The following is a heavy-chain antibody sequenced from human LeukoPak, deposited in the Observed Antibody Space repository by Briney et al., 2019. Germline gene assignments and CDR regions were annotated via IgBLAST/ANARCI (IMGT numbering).Heavy chain of an antibody. D-gene: IGHD2-2*02. CDR2: IIPIFGTA. V-gene: IGHV1-69*05. CDR1: GGTFSSYA. Sequence: SVKVSCKASGGTFSSYAISWVRQAPGHGLEWMGGIIPIFGTANYAQKFQGRVTITTDESTSTAYMELSSLRSEDTAVYYCALVPSVVPAAIGYYYYMDVWGKGTTVTVSS. J-gene: IGHJ6*03. CDR3: ALVPSVVPAAIGYYYYMDV.